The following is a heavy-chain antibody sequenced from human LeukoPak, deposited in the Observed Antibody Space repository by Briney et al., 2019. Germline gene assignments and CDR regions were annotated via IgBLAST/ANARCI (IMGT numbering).Heavy chain of an antibody. CDR2: ITSTSNDM. V-gene: IGHV3-21*05. J-gene: IGHJ4*02. D-gene: IGHD3-10*01. Sequence: GGSPRLSCAASGFTFRAYSMNWVRQAPGKGLEWVSFITSTSNDMLYADSVKGRFTVSRDNAKNTLYLQMDSLTAEDTAVYYCARAAGHYFDYWGQGSLVTVSS. CDR3: ARAAGHYFDY. CDR1: GFTFRAYS.